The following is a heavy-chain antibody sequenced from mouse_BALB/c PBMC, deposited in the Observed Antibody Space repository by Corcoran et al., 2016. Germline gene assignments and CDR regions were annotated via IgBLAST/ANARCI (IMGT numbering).Heavy chain of an antibody. J-gene: IGHJ2*01. D-gene: IGHD3-1*01. CDR2: IDPANGNT. CDR1: GFYIKDTY. Sequence: EVQLQQSGAALVKPGSSVKLSCTASGFYIKDTYMHWVKQRPEQCLEWIGRIDPANGNTKYDPKFQGKATLTADTSSNTAYLQLSSLTSEDTAVYYCARSFSGYFDYWGQGTTLTVSS. CDR3: ARSFSGYFDY. V-gene: IGHV14-3*02.